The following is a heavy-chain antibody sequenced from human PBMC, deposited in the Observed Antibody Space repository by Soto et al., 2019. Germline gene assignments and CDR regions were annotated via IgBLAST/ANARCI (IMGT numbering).Heavy chain of an antibody. CDR3: AKHDYGGNGDALHYYGMDV. V-gene: IGHV3-30-3*02. CDR2: ISYDGSNK. Sequence: QVQLVESGGGVVQPGRSLRLSCAASGFTFSSYAMHWVRQAPGKGLEWVAVISYDGSNKYYADSVKGRFTISRDNSKNTLYLQMNSLRAEDTAVYYCAKHDYGGNGDALHYYGMDVWGQGPTVTVSS. D-gene: IGHD4-17*01. J-gene: IGHJ6*02. CDR1: GFTFSSYA.